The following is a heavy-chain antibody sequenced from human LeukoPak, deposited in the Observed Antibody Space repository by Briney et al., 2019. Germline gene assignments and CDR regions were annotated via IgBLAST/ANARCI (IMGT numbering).Heavy chain of an antibody. J-gene: IGHJ6*03. Sequence: PGGSLRLSCAASGFTFSSYSMNWVRQAPGKGLEWVSSISSSSSYIYYADSVKGRFTISRDNSKNTLYLQMNSLRAEDTAVYYCAKNIAAADSSGYYYYYMDVWGKGTTVTVSS. CDR1: GFTFSSYS. V-gene: IGHV3-21*01. CDR2: ISSSSSYI. CDR3: AKNIAAADSSGYYYYYMDV. D-gene: IGHD6-13*01.